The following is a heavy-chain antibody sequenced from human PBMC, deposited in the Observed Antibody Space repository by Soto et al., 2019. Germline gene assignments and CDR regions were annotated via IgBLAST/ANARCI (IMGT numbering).Heavy chain of an antibody. V-gene: IGHV3-30-3*01. CDR3: ARETHDCRSTSGYSSCMDF. CDR1: GFTVSSYA. CDR2: ISYDGSNK. Sequence: QVQLVESGGGVVQPGRSLRLSCAASGFTVSSYAMHWVRQAPGTGQEWVAVISYDGSNKYYADSVKGRFTISRDNSKNTLYLQMNSLRAEDTAVYSCARETHDCRSTSGYSSCMDFWGQGTTVTVSS. D-gene: IGHD2-2*01. J-gene: IGHJ6*02.